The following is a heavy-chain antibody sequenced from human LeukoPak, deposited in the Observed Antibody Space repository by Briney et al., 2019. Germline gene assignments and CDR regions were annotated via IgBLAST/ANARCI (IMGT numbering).Heavy chain of an antibody. J-gene: IGHJ4*02. CDR2: IYTSGST. Sequence: SETLSLTCTVSGGSISSYYWSWIRKPAGKGLDWIGRIYTSGSTNYNPSLKSRVTMSVDTSKNQFSLKLSSVTAADTAVYYCAREIPLVGATDYWGQGTLVTVSS. D-gene: IGHD1-26*01. CDR3: AREIPLVGATDY. CDR1: GGSISSYY. V-gene: IGHV4-4*07.